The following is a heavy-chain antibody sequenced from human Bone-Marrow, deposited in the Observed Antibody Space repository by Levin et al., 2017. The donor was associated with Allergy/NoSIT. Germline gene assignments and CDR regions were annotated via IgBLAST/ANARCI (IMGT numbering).Heavy chain of an antibody. Sequence: GESLKISCAASGFTFSSYSMNWVRQAPGKGLEWVSSITSSGTYAYYADSVKGRFTISRDNAKNSLYLQMNSLRAEDTAVYYCARELQDERFDCWGQGTLVTVSS. V-gene: IGHV3-21*01. CDR1: GFTFSSYS. CDR3: ARELQDERFDC. D-gene: IGHD2-21*01. CDR2: ITSSGTYA. J-gene: IGHJ4*02.